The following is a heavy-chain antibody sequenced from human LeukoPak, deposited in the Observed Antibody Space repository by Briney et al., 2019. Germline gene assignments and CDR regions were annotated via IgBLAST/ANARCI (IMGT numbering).Heavy chain of an antibody. CDR1: GFTFNVYN. D-gene: IGHD3-10*01. V-gene: IGHV3-21*01. Sequence: GGSLRLSCAASGFTFNVYNMNWVRQAPGKGLEWVSSISSSNLYIYYADSVKGRFTISRDNAKNSVYLQMNSLRAEDTAVYYCARDGYGSGSLDYWGQGTLVTVSS. CDR2: ISSSNLYI. CDR3: ARDGYGSGSLDY. J-gene: IGHJ4*02.